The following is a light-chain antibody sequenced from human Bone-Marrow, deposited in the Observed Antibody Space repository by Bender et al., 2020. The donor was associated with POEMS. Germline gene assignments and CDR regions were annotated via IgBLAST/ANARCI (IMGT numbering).Light chain of an antibody. Sequence: QSALTQPASVSGSPGQSITISCTGTSSDVGSYNLVSWYQQHPGKAPKLMIYEVNKRPSGVSDRFSGSKSGNTASLTISGLQAEDEADYYCCAYANSSTVFGGGTKLTVL. CDR2: EVN. V-gene: IGLV2-23*02. CDR1: SSDVGSYNL. J-gene: IGLJ3*02. CDR3: CAYANSSTV.